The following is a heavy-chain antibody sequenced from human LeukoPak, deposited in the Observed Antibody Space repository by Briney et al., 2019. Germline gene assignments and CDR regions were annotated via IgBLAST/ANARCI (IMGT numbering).Heavy chain of an antibody. CDR2: IYPGDSDT. CDR3: ARRKDSSGWRDIFDM. Sequence: GESLKISCKGSGYSFTTYWIGWVRQMPGKGLEWMGIIYPGDSDTKYSPSFKGQVALSADKSISTAYLQWSSLKASDAAMYYCARRKDSSGWRDIFDMWGQGTMVTVSS. CDR1: GYSFTTYW. J-gene: IGHJ3*02. D-gene: IGHD6-19*01. V-gene: IGHV5-51*01.